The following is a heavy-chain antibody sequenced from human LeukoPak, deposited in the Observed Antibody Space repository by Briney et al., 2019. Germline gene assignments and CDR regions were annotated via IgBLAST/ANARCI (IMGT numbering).Heavy chain of an antibody. CDR1: GGSFSGYY. D-gene: IGHD3-10*01. Sequence: SETLSLTCAVYGGSFSGYYWSWIRQPPAKGLQWIGEINHSGSTNYNPSLKSRVTISVDTSKDQFSLKLSSVTAADTAVYYCARGRYYGSGSYYKWGQGTLVTVSS. V-gene: IGHV4-34*01. CDR3: ARGRYYGSGSYYK. J-gene: IGHJ4*02. CDR2: INHSGST.